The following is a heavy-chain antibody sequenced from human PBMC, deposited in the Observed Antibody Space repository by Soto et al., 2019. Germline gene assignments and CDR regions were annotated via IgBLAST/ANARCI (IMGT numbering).Heavy chain of an antibody. J-gene: IGHJ4*02. CDR2: ISWNSGSI. Sequence: GGSLRLSCAASGFTFDDYAMHWVRQAPWKGLEWVSGISWNSGSIGYADSVKGRFTISRDNAKNSLYLQMNSLRAEDTALYYCAKDTMPYDFWSPAHFDYWGQGTLVTVSS. CDR3: AKDTMPYDFWSPAHFDY. D-gene: IGHD3-3*01. CDR1: GFTFDDYA. V-gene: IGHV3-9*01.